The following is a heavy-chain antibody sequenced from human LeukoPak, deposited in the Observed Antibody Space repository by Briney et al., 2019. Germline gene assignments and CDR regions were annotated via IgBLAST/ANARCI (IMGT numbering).Heavy chain of an antibody. CDR2: IIPVFATA. D-gene: IGHD6-19*01. CDR1: GGTFSSYA. V-gene: IGHV1-69*13. Sequence: SVKVSCKASGGTFSSYAISWVRQAPGQGLEWMGGIIPVFATANYAQKFQGRVTITADESTSTAYMELSSLRSEDTAVYYCARMSAGGWYILNWGQGTLVTVSS. CDR3: ARMSAGGWYILN. J-gene: IGHJ4*02.